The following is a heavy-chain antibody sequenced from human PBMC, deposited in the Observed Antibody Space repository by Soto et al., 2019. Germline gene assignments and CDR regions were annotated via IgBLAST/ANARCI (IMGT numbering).Heavy chain of an antibody. D-gene: IGHD1-1*01. CDR1: GFTFRGDA. CDR3: ARSEMTYNWND. J-gene: IGHJ4*02. CDR2: ISGSGEMT. V-gene: IGHV3-23*01. Sequence: PGGSLRLSCAASGFTFRGDAMSWVRQAPGKGLEWVSSISGSGEMTHYAESVKGRFTISRDNSKNTLYLQMESLRAEDTALYYCARSEMTYNWNDGGQGTLVTVSS.